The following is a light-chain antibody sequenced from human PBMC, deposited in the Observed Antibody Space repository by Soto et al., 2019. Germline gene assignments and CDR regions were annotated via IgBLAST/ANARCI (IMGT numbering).Light chain of an antibody. CDR2: DAS. CDR3: QQRSNLPPGIT. CDR1: QSVSSY. J-gene: IGKJ5*01. V-gene: IGKV3-11*01. Sequence: TVLTQSHATRSLSPEAGAPLSARPLQSVSSYLAWYQQKPGQAPRLLIYDASNRATGIPARFSGSGSGTDFTLTISSLEPEDFAAYYCQQRSNLPPGITFGQGTRLEI.